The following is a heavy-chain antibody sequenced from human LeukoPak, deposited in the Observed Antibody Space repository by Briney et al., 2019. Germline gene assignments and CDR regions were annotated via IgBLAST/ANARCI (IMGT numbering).Heavy chain of an antibody. Sequence: ALVKVSCKVSGYTLTELSIHWVRQAPGKGLERMGGIDPDDGETIYSPKFQGRVTMTEDTSTDTAHLVLSGLRSEDTAVYFCAAVSGSYTLLDCWGQGTPVTVSS. CDR1: GYTLTELS. CDR2: IDPDDGET. D-gene: IGHD1-26*01. CDR3: AAVSGSYTLLDC. V-gene: IGHV1-24*01. J-gene: IGHJ4*02.